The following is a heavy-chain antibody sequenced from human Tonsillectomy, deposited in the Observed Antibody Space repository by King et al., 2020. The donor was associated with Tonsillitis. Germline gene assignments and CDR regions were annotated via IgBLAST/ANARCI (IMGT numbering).Heavy chain of an antibody. CDR1: GFTFRGYA. CDR3: AKLKFKKGFYDGSASSDYMDV. CDR2: ISGSGATT. V-gene: IGHV3-23*04. D-gene: IGHD3-22*01. Sequence: VQLVESGGGLVPPGGSLRLSCAVSGFTFRGYAMTWVRQAPGKGLEWVSGISGSGATTNYADSVKGRFTVSRDNSNNTLYLQMNSLRVEDTAVYYCAKLKFKKGFYDGSASSDYMDVWGKGTTVTVSS. J-gene: IGHJ6*03.